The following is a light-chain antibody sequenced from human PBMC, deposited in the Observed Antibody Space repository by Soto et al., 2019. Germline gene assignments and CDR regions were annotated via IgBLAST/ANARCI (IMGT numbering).Light chain of an antibody. Sequence: EIVLTQSPATLSLSPGERATLSCGASQSVSSSYLAWYQQKPGLAPRLLIYDASSRATGIADRFSGSGSGTDFTLTISRLEPEDFAVYYCQQYGSSPPMCTFGQGTKLEIK. V-gene: IGKV3D-20*01. CDR1: QSVSSSY. CDR2: DAS. CDR3: QQYGSSPPMCT. J-gene: IGKJ2*02.